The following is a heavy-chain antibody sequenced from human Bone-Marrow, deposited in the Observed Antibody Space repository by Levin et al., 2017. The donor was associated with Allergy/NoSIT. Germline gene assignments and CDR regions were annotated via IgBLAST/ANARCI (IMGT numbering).Heavy chain of an antibody. Sequence: SETLSLTCAVSGGSISSGGYSWSWIRQPPGKGLEWIGYIYHSGSTYYNPSLKSRVTISVDRSKNQFSLKLSSVTAADTAVYYCARAPNYYGSGSPWFDPWGQGTLVTVSA. CDR3: ARAPNYYGSGSPWFDP. J-gene: IGHJ5*02. CDR2: IYHSGST. CDR1: GGSISSGGYS. V-gene: IGHV4-30-2*01. D-gene: IGHD3-10*01.